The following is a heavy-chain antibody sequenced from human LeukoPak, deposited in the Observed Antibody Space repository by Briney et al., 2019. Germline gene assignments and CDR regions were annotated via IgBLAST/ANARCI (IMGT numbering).Heavy chain of an antibody. D-gene: IGHD3-16*01. V-gene: IGHV3-23*01. J-gene: IGHJ4*02. CDR3: AKASWVSSTDAVR. CDR2: IRGNGET. Sequence: GGSLRLTWAASGLSFSSFAMSWVRQGPARGLEWVSSIRGNGETSYADSVKGRFTLSSDSSRNTVYFQLNNLRVEDTAIYYCAKASWVSSTDAVRWGQGTLVTVSS. CDR1: GLSFSSFA.